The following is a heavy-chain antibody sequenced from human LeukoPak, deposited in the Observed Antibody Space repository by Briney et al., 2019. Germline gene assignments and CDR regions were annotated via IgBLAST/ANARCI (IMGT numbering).Heavy chain of an antibody. V-gene: IGHV1-2*02. CDR2: INPNSGDT. D-gene: IGHD2-2*01. CDR3: ARANFLYCSSTTCLFDY. CDR1: GYTFTDYY. Sequence: ASVKVSCKASGYTFTDYYMLWVRQAPGQGFEWMGWINPNSGDTNHAQKFQGRVTMTRDTSISTAHMELSRLRSDDTAVYYCARANFLYCSSTTCLFDYWGQGTLVIVSS. J-gene: IGHJ4*02.